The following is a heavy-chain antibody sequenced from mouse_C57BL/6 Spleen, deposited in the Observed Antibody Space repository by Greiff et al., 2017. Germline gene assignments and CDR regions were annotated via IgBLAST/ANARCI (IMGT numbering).Heavy chain of an antibody. CDR3: ARSYYGSSWNYFDY. J-gene: IGHJ2*01. D-gene: IGHD1-1*01. CDR2: INPGSGGT. CDR1: GYAFTNYL. V-gene: IGHV1-54*01. Sequence: QVQLQQSGAELVRPGTSVKVSCKASGYAFTNYLIEWVKQRPGQGLEWIGVINPGSGGTNYNEKFKGKATLTADKSSSTAYMQLSSLTSEYSAVYFCARSYYGSSWNYFDYWGQGTTLTVSS.